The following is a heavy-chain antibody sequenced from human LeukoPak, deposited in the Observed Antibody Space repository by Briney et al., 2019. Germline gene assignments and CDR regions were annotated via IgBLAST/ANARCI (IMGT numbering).Heavy chain of an antibody. CDR2: ISSSGSTI. D-gene: IGHD3-10*01. J-gene: IGHJ4*02. CDR3: ARGGELLFFVPDY. V-gene: IGHV3-48*04. Sequence: GGSLRLSCAASGFTFSSYGMSWVRQAPGKGLEWVSYISSSGSTIYYADSVKGRFTISRDNAKNSLYLQMNSLRAEDTAVYYCARGGELLFFVPDYWGQGTLVTVSS. CDR1: GFTFSSYG.